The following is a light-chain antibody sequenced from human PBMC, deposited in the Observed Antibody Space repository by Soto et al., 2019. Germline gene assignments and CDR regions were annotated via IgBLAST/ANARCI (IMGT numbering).Light chain of an antibody. CDR2: DIS. J-gene: IGKJ5*01. CDR1: QTVSRN. V-gene: IGKV3-15*01. CDR3: QQYNNWPS. Sequence: VTTQSPATLCVSPGERASLSCRASQTVSRNLAWYQQRPGQAPRLLIYDISNRATGVPARFSGSGSETDFTLTIRSLKSEDFAVYFCQQYNNWPSFGHGTRLEIK.